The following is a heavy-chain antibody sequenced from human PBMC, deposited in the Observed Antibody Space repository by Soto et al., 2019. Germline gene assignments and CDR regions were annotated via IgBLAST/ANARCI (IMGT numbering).Heavy chain of an antibody. J-gene: IGHJ4*02. V-gene: IGHV4-59*01. CDR2: IYYSGST. CDR3: ARVIPDYFDY. CDR1: GGSISSYY. Sequence: SETLSLTCTASGGSISSYYWSWIRQPPGKGLEWIGYIYYSGSTNYNPSLKSRVTISVDTSKNQFSLKLSSVTAADTAVYYCARVIPDYFDYWGQGTLVTVSS. D-gene: IGHD2-21*01.